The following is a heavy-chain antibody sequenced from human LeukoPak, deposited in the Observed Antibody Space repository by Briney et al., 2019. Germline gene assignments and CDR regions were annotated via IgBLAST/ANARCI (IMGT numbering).Heavy chain of an antibody. CDR3: ASFLPAARSVAFDI. D-gene: IGHD2-2*01. CDR2: INHSGST. CDR1: GGSFSGYY. Sequence: PSETLSLTCAVYGGSFSGYYWSWIRQPPGKGLEWIGEINHSGSTNYNPSLKSRVTISVDTSKNQFSLKLGSVTAADTAVYYCASFLPAARSVAFDIWGQGTMVTVSS. V-gene: IGHV4-34*01. J-gene: IGHJ3*02.